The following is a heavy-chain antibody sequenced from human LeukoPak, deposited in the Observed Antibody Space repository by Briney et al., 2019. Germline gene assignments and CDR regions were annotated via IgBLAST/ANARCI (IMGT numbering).Heavy chain of an antibody. CDR3: ARLGLGGSYSPFDY. Sequence: SQTLSLTSTVSGVSLSSYYCSWIRQPPPQGLEWIGYIYYSGSTNYNPSLKSRVTISVDTSKNQFSLKLSSVTAADTAVYYCARLGLGGSYSPFDYWGQGTLVTVSS. J-gene: IGHJ4*02. CDR2: IYYSGST. D-gene: IGHD1-26*01. CDR1: GVSLSSYY. V-gene: IGHV4-59*08.